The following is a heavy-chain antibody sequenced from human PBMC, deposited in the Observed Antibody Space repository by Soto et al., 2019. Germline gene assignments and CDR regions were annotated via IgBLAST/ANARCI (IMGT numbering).Heavy chain of an antibody. Sequence: QVQRVQSGADVKKPGASVKVSCKASGYTFTSYGISWVRQAPGQGLEWMGWISTYNGDTNYAQKLQGRVTMTTDTSTRTAYMELRSLRSDDTAVYYCARDEGDGYGDPISYWGQGNLVTVSS. CDR1: GYTFTSYG. CDR2: ISTYNGDT. V-gene: IGHV1-18*01. D-gene: IGHD4-17*01. J-gene: IGHJ4*02. CDR3: ARDEGDGYGDPISY.